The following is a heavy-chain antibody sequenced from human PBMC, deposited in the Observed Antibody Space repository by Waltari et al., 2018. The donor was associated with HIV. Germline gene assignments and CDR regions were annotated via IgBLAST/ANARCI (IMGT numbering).Heavy chain of an antibody. D-gene: IGHD4-17*01. Sequence: EVQLVQSGAEVKKPGESLKISCKGSGYSFTSYCIGGVRKMPGKGLEWMGVIYPGDSDTRYSPAFQGQVTISADKYISTAYLQWSSLKASDTAMYYCARHGPIDYGDPDAFALWGQGTMVTVSS. J-gene: IGHJ3*01. CDR2: IYPGDSDT. CDR3: ARHGPIDYGDPDAFAL. V-gene: IGHV5-51*01. CDR1: GYSFTSYC.